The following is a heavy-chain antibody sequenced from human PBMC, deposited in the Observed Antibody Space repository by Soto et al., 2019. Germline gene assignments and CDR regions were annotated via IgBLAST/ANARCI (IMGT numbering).Heavy chain of an antibody. V-gene: IGHV4-34*01. Sequence: PSETLSLTCAVYGGSFSGYYWSWIRQPPGKGLEWIGEINHSGSTNYNPSLKSRVTISVDTSKNQFSLKLSSMTAADTAVYYCARGGVVPLRFDPGGQGTLVTGSS. CDR3: ARGGVVPLRFDP. CDR2: INHSGST. J-gene: IGHJ5*02. D-gene: IGHD2-2*01. CDR1: GGSFSGYY.